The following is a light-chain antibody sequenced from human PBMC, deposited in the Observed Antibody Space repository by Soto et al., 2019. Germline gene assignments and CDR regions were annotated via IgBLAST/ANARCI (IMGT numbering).Light chain of an antibody. J-gene: IGLJ1*01. CDR2: DVS. Sequence: QSALTQPASVSGSPGQSITISCTGTSSDVGGYHYVSWFQQHPGKAPKLMISDVSNRPSGVSHRFSGSKSGNTASLTISGLQAEDEADYCCLSYPTSSTAYVFGTGTKVTVL. CDR3: LSYPTSSTAYV. V-gene: IGLV2-14*01. CDR1: SSDVGGYHY.